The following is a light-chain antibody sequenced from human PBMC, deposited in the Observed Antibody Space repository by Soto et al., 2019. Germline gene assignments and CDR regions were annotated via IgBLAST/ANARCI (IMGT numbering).Light chain of an antibody. V-gene: IGKV1-5*03. CDR1: QSISSW. CDR3: QQYSRWWT. J-gene: IGKJ1*01. CDR2: KAS. Sequence: DIQMTQSPSTLSASVGDRVTITCRASQSISSWLAWYQQKAGKAPKLLMYKASTLESGVPSRFSGSESGTEFTLTINSLQPDDFATYYCQQYSRWWTFGQGTKVEIK.